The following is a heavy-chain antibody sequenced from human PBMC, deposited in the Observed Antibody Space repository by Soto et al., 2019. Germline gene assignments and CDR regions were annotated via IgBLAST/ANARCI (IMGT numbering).Heavy chain of an antibody. CDR2: INPNSGGT. V-gene: IGHV1-2*04. J-gene: IGHJ6*03. Sequence: ASVKVSCKASGYTFTGYYMHWVRQAPGQGLEWMGWINPNSGGTNYAQKFQGWVTMTRDTSISTAYTELSRLRSDDTAVYYCAREQLITMARGVIPRYYYYYMDVWGKGTTVTVSS. CDR1: GYTFTGYY. D-gene: IGHD3-10*01. CDR3: AREQLITMARGVIPRYYYYYMDV.